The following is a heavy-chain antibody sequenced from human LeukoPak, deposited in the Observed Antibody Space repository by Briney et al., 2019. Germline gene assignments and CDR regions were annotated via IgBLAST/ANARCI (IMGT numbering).Heavy chain of an antibody. Sequence: QTGGSLRLSCAASGFTFSGYWMSWVRQAPGKGLEWVANIKQDGSEKYYVDSVKGRFTISRDNAKNSLYLQMNSLRAEDTAVYYCARDMPSKVRGAFDIWGQGTMVTVSS. CDR2: IKQDGSEK. CDR3: ARDMPSKVRGAFDI. CDR1: GFTFSGYW. V-gene: IGHV3-7*01. D-gene: IGHD2-2*01. J-gene: IGHJ3*02.